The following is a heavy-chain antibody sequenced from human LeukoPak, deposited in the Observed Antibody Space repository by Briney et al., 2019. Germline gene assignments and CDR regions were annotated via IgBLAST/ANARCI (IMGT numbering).Heavy chain of an antibody. D-gene: IGHD2-15*01. Sequence: ASVKVSCRASGYTFTSYAMHWVRQAPGQGLEWMGWMNPNSGNTGYAQKFQGRVTITRNTSISTAYMELSSLRSEDTAVYYCAILEDNFDYWGQGTLVTVSS. CDR1: GYTFTSYA. J-gene: IGHJ4*02. CDR3: AILEDNFDY. CDR2: MNPNSGNT. V-gene: IGHV1-8*03.